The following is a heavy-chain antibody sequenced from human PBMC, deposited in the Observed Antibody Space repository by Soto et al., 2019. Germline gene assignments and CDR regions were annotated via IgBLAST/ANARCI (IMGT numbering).Heavy chain of an antibody. D-gene: IGHD4-17*01. CDR3: ARDPTTVTKGGVEV. CDR2: ITYSGTA. Sequence: QVQLQVSGPGLVKPSQTLSLTCSVSGGSFSSGAYYGSWIRQHPGEGLEWIGYITYSGTAYSNPSLKSRVSRAGGTAKNQFSLRLSSVTAADTAVYYGARDPTTVTKGGVEVWGQGTRVTVSS. J-gene: IGHJ3*01. CDR1: GGSFSSGAYY. V-gene: IGHV4-31*03.